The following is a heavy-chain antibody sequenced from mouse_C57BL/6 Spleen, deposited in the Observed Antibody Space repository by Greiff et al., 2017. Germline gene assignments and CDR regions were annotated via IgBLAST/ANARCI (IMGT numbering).Heavy chain of an antibody. CDR3: ARGYYYGSRGVFDY. D-gene: IGHD1-1*01. V-gene: IGHV1-55*01. CDR2: IYPGSGST. J-gene: IGHJ2*01. Sequence: QVQLQQSGAELVKPGASVKMSCKASGYTFTSYWITWVKQRPGQGLEWIGDIYPGSGSTNYNEKFKSKATLTVDTSSSTAYMQLSSLTSEDSAVYYCARGYYYGSRGVFDYWGQGTTLTVSS. CDR1: GYTFTSYW.